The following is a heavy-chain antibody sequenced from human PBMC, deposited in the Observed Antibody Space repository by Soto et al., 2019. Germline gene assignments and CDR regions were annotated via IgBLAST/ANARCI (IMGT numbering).Heavy chain of an antibody. CDR3: ARGANAGDAFDI. V-gene: IGHV3-33*01. CDR1: GFTFSSYG. J-gene: IGHJ3*02. CDR2: IWYDGSNK. Sequence: SLRLSCAASGFTFSSYGMHWVRQAPGKGLEWVAVIWYDGSNKYYADSVKGRFTISRDNSKNTLYLQMNSLRAEDTAVYYCARGANAGDAFDIWGQGTMVTVSS.